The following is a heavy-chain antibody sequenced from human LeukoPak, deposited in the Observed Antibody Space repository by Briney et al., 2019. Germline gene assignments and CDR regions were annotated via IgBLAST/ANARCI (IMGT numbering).Heavy chain of an antibody. CDR1: GFSFSSYA. CDR2: ISAAGGNS. CDR3: ARAVRWTGGPVPAAWFDP. D-gene: IGHD3/OR15-3a*01. V-gene: IGHV3-23*01. Sequence: PGGSLRLSCVTSGFSFSSYAMSWVRQAPGKGLEWVSGISAAGGNSFYADSVKGRFTISRDNSNNTLHLQMNNMRVEDTAVYYCARAVRWTGGPVPAAWFDPWGRGARVIVSS. J-gene: IGHJ5*02.